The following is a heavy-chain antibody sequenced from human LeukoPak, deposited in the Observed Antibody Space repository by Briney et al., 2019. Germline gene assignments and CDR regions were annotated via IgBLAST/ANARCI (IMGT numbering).Heavy chain of an antibody. CDR1: GFIFSSYW. V-gene: IGHV3-7*03. D-gene: IGHD4-17*01. J-gene: IGHJ4*02. CDR3: AKKMTTVITFDY. CDR2: IKEDGSEK. Sequence: GGSLRLSCAASGFIFSSYWMSWVRQAPGKGLEWVANIKEDGSEKDYVDSVKGRFTISRDNAKNSPYLQMNSLRAEDTAVYYCAKKMTTVITFDYWGQGTLVTVSS.